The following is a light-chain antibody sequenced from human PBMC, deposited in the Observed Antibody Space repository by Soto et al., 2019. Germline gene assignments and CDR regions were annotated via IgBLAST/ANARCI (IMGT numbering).Light chain of an antibody. J-gene: IGKJ2*01. CDR2: GAS. CDR1: QTVSYIY. CDR3: QQYTGSSST. Sequence: EIVLTQSPGTLSLSPGERATLSCRASQTVSYIYLAWYQQKPGQAPRLLIYGASSRATGIPDRFSGSGSGTDFTLTITRLEPEDFAIYYCQQYTGSSSTFGQGTKLEIK. V-gene: IGKV3-20*01.